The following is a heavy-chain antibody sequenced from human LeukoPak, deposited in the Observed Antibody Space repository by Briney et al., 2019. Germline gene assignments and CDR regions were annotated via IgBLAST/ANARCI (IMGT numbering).Heavy chain of an antibody. V-gene: IGHV4-34*01. CDR2: INHSGST. CDR3: ARGDQQQLANSPFDY. J-gene: IGHJ4*02. D-gene: IGHD6-13*01. Sequence: SETLSLTCAVYGGSFTGYYWSWIRQPPGKGLEWIGEINHSGSTNYNPSLKSRVTISVDTSKNQFSLKLSSVTAADTAVYYCARGDQQQLANSPFDYWGQGTLVTVSS. CDR1: GGSFTGYY.